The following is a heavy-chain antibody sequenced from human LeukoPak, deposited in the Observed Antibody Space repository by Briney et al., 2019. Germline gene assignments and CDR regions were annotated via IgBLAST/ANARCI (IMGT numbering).Heavy chain of an antibody. CDR2: VNQSGST. CDR3: ARVRGYNDGTDAFDV. J-gene: IGHJ3*01. D-gene: IGHD5-18*01. Sequence: PSETLSLTCAVYGGSFSDYYWTWIRQPPGKGLEWSGAVNQSGSTNYSPSLKSRVTISVHTSKNQFNLQLSSVTAADTAVYYCARVRGYNDGTDAFDVWGQGTMVTVSS. V-gene: IGHV4-34*01. CDR1: GGSFSDYY.